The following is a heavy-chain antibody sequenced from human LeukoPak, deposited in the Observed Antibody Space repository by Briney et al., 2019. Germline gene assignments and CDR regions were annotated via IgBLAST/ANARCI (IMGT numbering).Heavy chain of an antibody. CDR1: GGSISSYY. J-gene: IGHJ4*02. CDR2: IYYSGST. Sequence: SETLSLTCTVSGGSISSYYWSWIRQPPGKGLEWIGYIYYSGSTNYNPSLKSRVTISVDTSKNQFSLKLSSLTAADTAVYYCARDAGGYEDYWGQGTLVTVSS. D-gene: IGHD5-12*01. V-gene: IGHV4-59*12. CDR3: ARDAGGYEDY.